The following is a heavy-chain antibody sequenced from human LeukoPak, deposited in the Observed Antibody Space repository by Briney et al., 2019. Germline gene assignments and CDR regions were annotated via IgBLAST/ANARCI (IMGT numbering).Heavy chain of an antibody. V-gene: IGHV3-21*01. D-gene: IGHD3-22*01. CDR3: ARAPLWGSSSGYYEVIPDY. J-gene: IGHJ4*02. Sequence: GGSLRLSCAASGFTFSSYGMNWVRQAPGKGLEWGSSIGSSSSYIYYADSVKGRFTISRDNAKNSLYLQMNSLRAEDTAVYYCARAPLWGSSSGYYEVIPDYWGQGTLVTVSS. CDR1: GFTFSSYG. CDR2: IGSSSSYI.